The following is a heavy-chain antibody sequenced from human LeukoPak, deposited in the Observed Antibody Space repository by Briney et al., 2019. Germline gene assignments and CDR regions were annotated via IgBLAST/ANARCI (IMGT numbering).Heavy chain of an antibody. Sequence: GGSLRLSCAASGFSLSSYGMHWVRQAPGKGREWVAVIWSDGSNKYYADSVKGRFTISRDNSKKTLNLQMNSLRAEDTAVYYCVRDSATGDLGYWGQGTLVTVSS. J-gene: IGHJ4*02. V-gene: IGHV3-33*01. CDR1: GFSLSSYG. D-gene: IGHD7-27*01. CDR3: VRDSATGDLGY. CDR2: IWSDGSNK.